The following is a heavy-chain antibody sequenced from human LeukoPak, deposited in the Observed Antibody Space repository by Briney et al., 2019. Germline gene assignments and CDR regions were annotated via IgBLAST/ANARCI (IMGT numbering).Heavy chain of an antibody. CDR3: ASRSASSGYLGQFDY. CDR1: GAYIMNYY. V-gene: IGHV4-59*12. Sequence: PSETLSLTCSVSGAYIMNYYWSWIRQPPGKGLEWIGYIYYSGSSNYNPSLKSRVTMSVDTSKNQFSLKLSSVTAADTAVYYCASRSASSGYLGQFDYWGQGTLVTVSS. D-gene: IGHD3-22*01. CDR2: IYYSGSS. J-gene: IGHJ4*02.